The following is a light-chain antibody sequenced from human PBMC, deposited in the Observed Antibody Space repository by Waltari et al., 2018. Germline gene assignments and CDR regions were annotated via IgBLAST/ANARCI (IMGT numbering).Light chain of an antibody. CDR3: LSYTTINTWV. V-gene: IGLV2-14*01. J-gene: IGLJ3*02. CDR2: EDT. Sequence: QSALTQPASVSGSPGQSLTISCSGTSGDIGAFNRVSWYQQFAGKAPRLLVYEDTLRPSERSDGVSGAKSGDTASRAISGLQAEDEADYFCLSYTTINTWVFGGGTKVTVL. CDR1: SGDIGAFNR.